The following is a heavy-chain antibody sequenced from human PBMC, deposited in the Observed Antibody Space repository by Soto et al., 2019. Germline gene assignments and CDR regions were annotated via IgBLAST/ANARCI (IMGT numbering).Heavy chain of an antibody. J-gene: IGHJ4*02. V-gene: IGHV4-31*03. CDR1: GGSISSGGYY. Sequence: PSETLSLTCTVSGGSISSGGYYWSWIRQHPGKGLEWIGCIYYSGSTYYNPSLKSRVTISVDTSKNQFSLKLSSVTAADTAVYYCAREPNDHGDYYFDYWGQGTLVTVSS. CDR3: AREPNDHGDYYFDY. D-gene: IGHD4-17*01. CDR2: IYYSGST.